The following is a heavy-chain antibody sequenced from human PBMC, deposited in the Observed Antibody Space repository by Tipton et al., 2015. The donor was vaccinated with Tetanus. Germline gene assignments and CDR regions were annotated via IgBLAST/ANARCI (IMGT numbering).Heavy chain of an antibody. CDR1: GGPMNNFY. CDR3: ARDWEGGYGMDV. Sequence: LRLSCTVSGGPMNNFYWTWIRQPPGKGLEWIGHVYFSGTTSYNPSLKSRVTMSLDTSKNLFSLRLTAMTAADTAVYYCARDWEGGYGMDVWGQGTTVTVSS. CDR2: VYFSGTT. J-gene: IGHJ6*02. D-gene: IGHD1-26*01. V-gene: IGHV4-59*01.